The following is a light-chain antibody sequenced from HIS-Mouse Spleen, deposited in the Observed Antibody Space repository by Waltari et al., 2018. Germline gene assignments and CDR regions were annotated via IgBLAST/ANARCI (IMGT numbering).Light chain of an antibody. CDR2: DVS. J-gene: IGLJ3*02. CDR3: CSYAGSYTWV. CDR1: SSDVGGYNY. Sequence: QSALTQPRSVSGSPGQSVTISCTGTSSDVGGYNYVSWYQQHPGKAPKLMNYDVSKRPSGVHESFSGSKSGNTAYLTISGLQAEDEADYYCCSYAGSYTWVCGGGTKLTVL. V-gene: IGLV2-11*01.